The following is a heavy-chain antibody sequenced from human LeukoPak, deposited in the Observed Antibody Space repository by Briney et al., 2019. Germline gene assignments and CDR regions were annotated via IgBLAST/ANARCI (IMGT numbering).Heavy chain of an antibody. CDR1: GFTFSNYW. D-gene: IGHD6-6*01. J-gene: IGHJ5*02. CDR3: VRASSYPNWFDP. V-gene: IGHV3-74*01. CDR2: INDDGSST. Sequence: QPGGSLRLSCAASGFTFSNYWMHWVRQGPVKGLVWVSRINDDGSSTSYADSVKGRFTISRDNAKNTLYLQMNSLRAEDTAVYYCVRASSYPNWFDPWGQGTLVTVSS.